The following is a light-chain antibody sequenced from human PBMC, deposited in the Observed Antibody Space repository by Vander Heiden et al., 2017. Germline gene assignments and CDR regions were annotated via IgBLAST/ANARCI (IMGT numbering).Light chain of an antibody. V-gene: IGKV1-39*01. Sequence: DIKMTQSPSSLSASVGDRVTITRRPSQSTSTYLNWYQQKPRKAPKLLIYAASNLQRGVPSRFSGSGSWADFTLTISSLQPADFANYYCQQSFNTPPLTFGGGT. CDR1: QSTSTY. CDR3: QQSFNTPPLT. J-gene: IGKJ4*01. CDR2: AAS.